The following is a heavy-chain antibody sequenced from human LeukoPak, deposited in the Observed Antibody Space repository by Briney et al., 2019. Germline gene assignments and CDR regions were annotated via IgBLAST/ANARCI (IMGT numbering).Heavy chain of an antibody. D-gene: IGHD1-7*01. CDR2: IKQDGSEK. V-gene: IGHV3-7*01. Sequence: EGSLRLSCAASGFTFSGFWMSWVRQTPGKGLEWVANIKQDGSEKYYVDSVKGRFTISRDNAKNSLSLQMNSLRVEDTAVYYCARAGSFWHYVYWGQGTLVTVSS. CDR1: GFTFSGFW. J-gene: IGHJ4*02. CDR3: ARAGSFWHYVY.